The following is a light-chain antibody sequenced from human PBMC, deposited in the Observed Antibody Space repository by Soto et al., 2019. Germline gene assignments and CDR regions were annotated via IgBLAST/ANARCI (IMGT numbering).Light chain of an antibody. CDR2: GAS. V-gene: IGKV3-20*01. J-gene: IGKJ5*01. CDR3: QHFGSSPPVI. CDR1: QTTSPKY. Sequence: EIELTQSPVTLSLSPGESATLSCRVSQTTSPKYVAWYQQRRGLAPRLLVYGASKRAAGIPDRFRGSGSGSEFSLTISGLEPEDFAVYFCQHFGSSPPVIFGQGTRLENK.